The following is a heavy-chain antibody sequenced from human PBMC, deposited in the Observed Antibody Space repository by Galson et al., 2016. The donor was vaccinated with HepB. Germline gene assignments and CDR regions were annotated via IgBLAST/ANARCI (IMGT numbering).Heavy chain of an antibody. V-gene: IGHV3-30*04. CDR2: IDSYDGNKR. J-gene: IGHJ4*02. CDR3: ARGAYSSGYMLHVL. D-gene: IGHD3-22*01. Sequence: SLRLSCAASGFTFRDFNINWVRQAPGKGLEWVAAIDSYDGNKRDYADSVKGRFTISRDNSRNTLYLEMSSLRLEDTAGYYCARGAYSSGYMLHVLWGQGTLVTVSP. CDR1: GFTFRDFN.